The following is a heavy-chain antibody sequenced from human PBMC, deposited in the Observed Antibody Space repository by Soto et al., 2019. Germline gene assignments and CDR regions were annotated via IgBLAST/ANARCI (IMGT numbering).Heavy chain of an antibody. V-gene: IGHV3-30-3*01. CDR1: GFTFSSYA. J-gene: IGHJ3*02. D-gene: IGHD3-22*01. CDR3: ARVGVSSGYYYVGAFDI. Sequence: PGGSLRLSCAASGFTFSSYAMHWVRQAPGKGLEWVAVISYDGSNKYYADSVKGRFTISRDNSKNTLYLQMNSLRAEDTAVYYCARVGVSSGYYYVGAFDIWGQGTMVTVSS. CDR2: ISYDGSNK.